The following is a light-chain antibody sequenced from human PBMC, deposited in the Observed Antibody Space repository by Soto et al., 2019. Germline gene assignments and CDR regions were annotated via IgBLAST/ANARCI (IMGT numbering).Light chain of an antibody. CDR3: QSYDSSLSGVV. Sequence: QSVLTQPPSASGTPGQRVTISCSGSSSNIGSNTVNWYHQLPGTAPKLLIYSSDQRPSGVPDRFSGSKSGTSASLAISGLQSEDEGDYYCQSYDSSLSGVVFGGGTKLTVL. CDR2: SSD. V-gene: IGLV1-44*01. CDR1: SSNIGSNT. J-gene: IGLJ2*01.